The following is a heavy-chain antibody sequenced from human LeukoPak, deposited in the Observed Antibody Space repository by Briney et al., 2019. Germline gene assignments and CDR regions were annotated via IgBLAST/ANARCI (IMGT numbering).Heavy chain of an antibody. V-gene: IGHV3-53*04. D-gene: IGHD1-26*01. CDR2: IYSGGST. CDR1: GFTVSSNY. CDR3: AGESGSYGGGGFDY. J-gene: IGHJ4*02. Sequence: GGSLRLSCAASGFTVSSNYMSWVRQAPGKGLEWVSVIYSGGSTYYADSVKGRFTISRHNSKNTLYLQMNSLRAEDTAVYYCAGESGSYGGGGFDYWGQGTLVTVSS.